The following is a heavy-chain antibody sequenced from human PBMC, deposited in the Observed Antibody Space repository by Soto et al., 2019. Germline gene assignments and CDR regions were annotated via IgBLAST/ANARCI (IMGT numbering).Heavy chain of an antibody. CDR2: IKSKTDGGTT. J-gene: IGHJ4*02. CDR3: SFQESTTVTMFEY. CDR1: GFSFSNVW. V-gene: IGHV3-15*01. Sequence: EVQLVESGGGLVKPGGSLRLSCAASGFSFSNVWMSWVRQAPGKGLEWVGRIKSKTDGGTTDYAAPVKGRFTISRDDSKTTPYLQMNSLKTEDTAVYYCSFQESTTVTMFEYWGQGTLVTVSS. D-gene: IGHD4-17*01.